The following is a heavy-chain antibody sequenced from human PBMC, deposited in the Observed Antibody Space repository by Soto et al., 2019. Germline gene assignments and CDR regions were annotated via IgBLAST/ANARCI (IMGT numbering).Heavy chain of an antibody. CDR2: ISGSGGST. V-gene: IGHV3-23*01. J-gene: IGHJ4*02. CDR3: AKLNVVVVAAMGY. Sequence: GGSLRLSCAASGVTFSSYAMSWVRQAPGKGLEWVSAISGSGGSTYYADSVKGRFTISRDNSKNTLYLQMNSLRAEDTAVYYCAKLNVVVVAAMGYWGQGTLVTVSS. D-gene: IGHD2-15*01. CDR1: GVTFSSYA.